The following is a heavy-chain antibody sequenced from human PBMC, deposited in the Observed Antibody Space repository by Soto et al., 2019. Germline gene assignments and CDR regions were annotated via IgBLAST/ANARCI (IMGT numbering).Heavy chain of an antibody. Sequence: ASVKVSCKASGYTFTSFDINWVRQGTGQGLEWMGWMNPNSGNTGYAQKFQGRVTMTWNTSISTAYMELSRLRSDDTAVYYCARASRGLYDAFDIWGQGTMVTVSS. J-gene: IGHJ3*02. D-gene: IGHD2-2*02. V-gene: IGHV1-8*01. CDR2: MNPNSGNT. CDR3: ARASRGLYDAFDI. CDR1: GYTFTSFD.